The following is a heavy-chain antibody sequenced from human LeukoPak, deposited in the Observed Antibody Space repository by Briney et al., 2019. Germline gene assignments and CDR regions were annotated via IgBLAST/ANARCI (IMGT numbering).Heavy chain of an antibody. CDR2: INSDGSST. D-gene: IGHD3-10*01. J-gene: IGHJ6*02. CDR3: AKSGAYYGSGDGMDV. CDR1: GFTFWNYA. Sequence: GGSLRLSCEASGFTFWNYAMNWVRQAPGKGLEWVSRINSDGSSTSYADSVKGRFTFSRDNSKNTLYLQMDSLRIEDTAVYYCAKSGAYYGSGDGMDVWGQGTTVTVSS. V-gene: IGHV3-74*01.